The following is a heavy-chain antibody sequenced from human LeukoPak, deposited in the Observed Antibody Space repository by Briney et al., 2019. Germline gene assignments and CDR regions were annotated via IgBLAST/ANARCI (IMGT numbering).Heavy chain of an antibody. D-gene: IGHD3-10*01. CDR2: IYTSGST. CDR1: GGSISSYY. Sequence: SETLSLTCTVSGGSISSYYWSWIRQPAGKGLEWIGRIYTSGSTNYNPSLKSRVTMSVDTSKNQFSLKLSSVTAADTAVYYCASVYGSGMTSRYYYGMDVWGQGTTVTVSS. V-gene: IGHV4-4*07. CDR3: ASVYGSGMTSRYYYGMDV. J-gene: IGHJ6*02.